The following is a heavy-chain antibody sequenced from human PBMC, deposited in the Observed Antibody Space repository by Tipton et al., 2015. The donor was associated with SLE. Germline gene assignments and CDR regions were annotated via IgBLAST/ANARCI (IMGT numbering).Heavy chain of an antibody. CDR1: GFTFSTYA. D-gene: IGHD6-13*01. V-gene: IGHV3-30*04. Sequence: SLRLSCVASGFTFSTYAMHWVRQAPGKGLEWVAVISYDGRNKYYADSVKGRFTISRDNSKNTLYLQMNSLRAEDTAVYYCAKGQQLVRGWFDPWGQGTLVTVSS. CDR2: ISYDGRNK. CDR3: AKGQQLVRGWFDP. J-gene: IGHJ5*02.